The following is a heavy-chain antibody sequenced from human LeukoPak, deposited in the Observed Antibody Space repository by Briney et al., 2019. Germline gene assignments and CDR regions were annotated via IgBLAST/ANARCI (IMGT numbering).Heavy chain of an antibody. CDR2: IRTDGTTT. J-gene: IGHJ2*01. V-gene: IGHV3-48*03. CDR3: ARSFGWHFDL. Sequence: GGSLRLTCTASGFTFSGSEMSWVRQTPGKGLEWLSNIRTDGTTTYYADSVKGRFTISRDNAENSLYLQMDRLRPDDTALYYCARSFGWHFDLWGRGTLVTVSS. CDR1: GFTFSGSE. D-gene: IGHD3-16*01.